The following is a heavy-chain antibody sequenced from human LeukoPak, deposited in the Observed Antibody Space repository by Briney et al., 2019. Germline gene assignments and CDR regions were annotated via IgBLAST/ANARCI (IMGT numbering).Heavy chain of an antibody. CDR2: ISGSGGST. V-gene: IGHV3-23*01. D-gene: IGHD6-19*01. CDR3: AMVGRSERIAGAGMLRYYFEY. J-gene: IGHJ4*02. CDR1: GFTFSSYA. Sequence: RGGSLRLSWAVSGFTFSSYAMSWVRQAPGKGLEWVSSISGSGGSTYYADSVKGRLTIARDNSTNTLYLQMNSLRAEDTDVYYCAMVGRSERIAGAGMLRYYFEYWGTGTLVTVSS.